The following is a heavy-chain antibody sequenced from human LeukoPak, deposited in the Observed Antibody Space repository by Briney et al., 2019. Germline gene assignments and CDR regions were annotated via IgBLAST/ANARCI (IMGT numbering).Heavy chain of an antibody. D-gene: IGHD3-10*01. V-gene: IGHV1-18*01. J-gene: IGHJ5*02. CDR2: ISAYNGNT. CDR1: GYTFTSYG. Sequence: ASVKVSCKASGYTFTSYGISWVRQAPGQGLEWMGWISAYNGNTNYAQKLQGRVTMTTDTSTSTAYMELRSLRSDDTAVYYCARGGVYYYGSGSYYGGDNWFDPWGQGTLVTVSP. CDR3: ARGGVYYYGSGSYYGGDNWFDP.